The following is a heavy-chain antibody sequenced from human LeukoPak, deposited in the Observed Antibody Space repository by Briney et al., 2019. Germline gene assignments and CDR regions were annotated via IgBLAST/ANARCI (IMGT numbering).Heavy chain of an antibody. CDR3: ARVGAVFGGYNLDY. CDR2: IIRNGGST. Sequence: GCLRHSCAPPGVSPSRYAMHCVRPAPGGGGEYVSAIIRNGGSTYYANSVKGRFTISRDNSKNTLYLQMGSLRAEDMAVYYCARVGAVFGGYNLDYWVQGTLVTVSS. D-gene: IGHD5-24*01. V-gene: IGHV3-64*01. J-gene: IGHJ4*02. CDR1: GVSPSRYA.